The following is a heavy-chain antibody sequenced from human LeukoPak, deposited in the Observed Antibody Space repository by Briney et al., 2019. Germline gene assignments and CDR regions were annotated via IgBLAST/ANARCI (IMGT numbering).Heavy chain of an antibody. D-gene: IGHD4/OR15-4a*01. Sequence: GGSLRLSCAASGFTFSHTGIHWVRQAPGKGLEWVALIYYDGSNQFYADSVKGRFTISRDNSKNMVFLHLISLRDEDTAVYFCAKDYGATGYYRGGFFDYWGQGALVTVSS. CDR2: IYYDGSNQ. CDR3: AKDYGATGYYRGGFFDY. J-gene: IGHJ4*02. V-gene: IGHV3-33*06. CDR1: GFTFSHTG.